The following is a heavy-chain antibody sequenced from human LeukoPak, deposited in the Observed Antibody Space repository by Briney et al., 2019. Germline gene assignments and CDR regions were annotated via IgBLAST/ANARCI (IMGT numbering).Heavy chain of an antibody. V-gene: IGHV3-21*01. D-gene: IGHD3-10*01. CDR1: GFTFSSYS. J-gene: IGHJ6*02. CDR3: ARERPPITMVRVYYGMDV. Sequence: PGGSLRLSCAASGFTFSSYSMNWVRQAPGKGLEWVSSISSSSSYIYYADSVKGRFTISRDNAKNSLYLQMNSLRAEDTAVYYCARERPPITMVRVYYGMDVWGQGTTVTVSS. CDR2: ISSSSSYI.